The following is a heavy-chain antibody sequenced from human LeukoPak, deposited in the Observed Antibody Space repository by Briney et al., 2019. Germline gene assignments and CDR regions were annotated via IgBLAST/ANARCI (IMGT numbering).Heavy chain of an antibody. V-gene: IGHV1-69*13. CDR1: GGTFSSYA. CDR3: ARDLGGSDGSSWYVWDY. Sequence: SVKVSCKASGGTFSSYAISWVRQAPGQGLEWMGGIIPIFGTANYAQKFQGRVTITADESTSTAYMELSSLRSEDTAVYYCARDLGGSDGSSWYVWDYWGQGTLVTVSS. J-gene: IGHJ4*02. CDR2: IIPIFGTA. D-gene: IGHD6-13*01.